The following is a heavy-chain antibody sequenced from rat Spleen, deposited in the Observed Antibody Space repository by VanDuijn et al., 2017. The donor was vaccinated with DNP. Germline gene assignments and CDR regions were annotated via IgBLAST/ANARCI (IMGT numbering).Heavy chain of an antibody. CDR2: IIYDGSRT. Sequence: EVQLVESGGGLVQPGRSLKLSCTASGFTFSDYYMAWVRQAPKKGLEWVATIIYDGSRTYYRDSVKGRFTISRDTAKSTLYLQMDSLRSEDTATYYCATHTFTPGITTPFAYWGQGTLVTASS. D-gene: IGHD1-4*01. CDR3: ATHTFTPGITTPFAY. CDR1: GFTFSDYY. J-gene: IGHJ3*01. V-gene: IGHV5S10*01.